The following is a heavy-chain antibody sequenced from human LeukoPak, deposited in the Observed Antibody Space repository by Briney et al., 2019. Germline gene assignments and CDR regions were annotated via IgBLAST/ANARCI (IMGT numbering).Heavy chain of an antibody. CDR3: AKGVESYDSSGLFDY. CDR1: GFTFSSYD. J-gene: IGHJ4*02. V-gene: IGHV3-23*01. CDR2: ISGSGGST. Sequence: GGSLRLSCAASGFTFSSYDMSWVRQAPGKGLEWVSAISGSGGSTYYADSVKGRFTISRDNSKNTLYLQMNSLRAEDTAVYYCAKGVESYDSSGLFDYWGQGTLVTVSS. D-gene: IGHD3-22*01.